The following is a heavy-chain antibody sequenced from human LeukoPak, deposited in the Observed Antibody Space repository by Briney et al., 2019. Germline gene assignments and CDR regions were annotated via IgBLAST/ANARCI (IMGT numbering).Heavy chain of an antibody. CDR2: MNPNSGNT. CDR3: ARESTGTMYYFDY. D-gene: IGHD1-7*01. J-gene: IGHJ4*02. Sequence: GASVKVSCKASGYTFTSYDINWVRQATGQGLEWMGWMNPNSGNTGYAQKFQGRVTITTDESTSTAYMELSSLRSEDTAVYYCARESTGTMYYFDYWGQGTLVTVSS. CDR1: GYTFTSYD. V-gene: IGHV1-8*01.